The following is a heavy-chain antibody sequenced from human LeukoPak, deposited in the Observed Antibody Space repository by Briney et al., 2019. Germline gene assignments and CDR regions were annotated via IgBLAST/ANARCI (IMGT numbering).Heavy chain of an antibody. CDR3: ATHHCSGGSCYPPFDY. CDR1: GYTFTSYG. V-gene: IGHV1-18*01. J-gene: IGHJ4*02. Sequence: ASVKVSCKASGYTFTSYGISWVRQAPGQGLEWMGWIIAYNGNTNYAQKLQGRVTMTTDTSTSTAYMELRSLRSDDTAVYYCATHHCSGGSCYPPFDYWGQGTLVTVSS. CDR2: IIAYNGNT. D-gene: IGHD2-15*01.